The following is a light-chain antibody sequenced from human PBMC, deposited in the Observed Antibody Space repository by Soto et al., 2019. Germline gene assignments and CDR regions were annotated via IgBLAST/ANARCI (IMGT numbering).Light chain of an antibody. V-gene: IGLV6-57*04. CDR1: SGSIATNY. CDR3: QSYDSTTVV. J-gene: IGLJ2*01. Sequence: NFMLIQPHSVSGSPGKTVTFSCTRSSGSIATNYVQWFQQRPGSAPTIVIYDDDQRPSGVPDRFSGSIDRSSNSASLSISGLSTEDEADYYCQSYDSTTVVFGGGTKVTVL. CDR2: DDD.